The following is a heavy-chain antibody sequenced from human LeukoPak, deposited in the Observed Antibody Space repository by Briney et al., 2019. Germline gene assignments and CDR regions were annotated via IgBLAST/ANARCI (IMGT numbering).Heavy chain of an antibody. CDR1: GYTFTGYY. Sequence: ASVKVSCKASGYTFTGYYMHWVRQAPGQGLEWMGWINPNSGGTNYAQKFQGRVTMTRDTSISTAYMELRSLRSDDTAVYYCARVGDWGLELARYDIWGQGTMVTVSS. CDR2: INPNSGGT. J-gene: IGHJ3*02. D-gene: IGHD1-7*01. CDR3: ARVGDWGLELARYDI. V-gene: IGHV1-2*02.